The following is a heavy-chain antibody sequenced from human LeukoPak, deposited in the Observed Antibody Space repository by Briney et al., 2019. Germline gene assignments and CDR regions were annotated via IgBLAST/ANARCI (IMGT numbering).Heavy chain of an antibody. CDR1: GGSINNNY. V-gene: IGHV4-59*01. Sequence: SETLSLTCTVSGGSINNNYWSWIRQPPGKGLEWIGYIYYSGSTKYNPSLKSRVTISVDTSKNQFSLKLSSVTAADTAVYYCARDPQSEYFDYWGQGTLVTVSS. CDR2: IYYSGST. CDR3: ARDPQSEYFDY. J-gene: IGHJ4*02.